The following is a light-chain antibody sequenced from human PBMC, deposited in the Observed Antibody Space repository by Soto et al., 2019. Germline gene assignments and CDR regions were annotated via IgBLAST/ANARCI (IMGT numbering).Light chain of an antibody. CDR1: QSLVHIDGNTY. CDR2: KIS. CDR3: MQATQSYT. V-gene: IGKV2-24*01. J-gene: IGKJ2*01. Sequence: DIVLTPTRLSTPVTLAQPASISCSSSQSLVHIDGNTYFNWLQQRPGQPPRILIYKISNRFPGVPDRFSGSGAGTDFTLKISRVEAEDVGVYYCMQATQSYTFGQGTRLEIK.